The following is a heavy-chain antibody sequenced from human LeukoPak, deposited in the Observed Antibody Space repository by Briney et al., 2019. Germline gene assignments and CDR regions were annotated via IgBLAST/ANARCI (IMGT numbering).Heavy chain of an antibody. V-gene: IGHV1-18*01. CDR2: ISAYNGNT. CDR1: GYTFTSYG. Sequence: ASVKVSCKASGYTFTSYGISWVRQAPGQGLEWMGWISAYNGNTNYAQKLQGRVTMTTDTSTSTAYMELRSLRSDDTAVYYCARVSQTYYYGSGSYDIVSWFDPWGQGTLVTVSS. D-gene: IGHD3-10*01. CDR3: ARVSQTYYYGSGSYDIVSWFDP. J-gene: IGHJ5*02.